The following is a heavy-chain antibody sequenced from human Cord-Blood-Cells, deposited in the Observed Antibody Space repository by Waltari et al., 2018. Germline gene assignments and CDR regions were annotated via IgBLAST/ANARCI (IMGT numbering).Heavy chain of an antibody. CDR1: GFTFSSYA. D-gene: IGHD3-16*01. CDR3: AKGGGG. V-gene: IGHV3-23*01. Sequence: EVQLLESGGGLVQPGGSLRLSCAASGFTFSSYAMSWGRQDPGKGLGWVSAISGSGGSTYYADSEQDLFTISRDNSTDTLYLQMNSRRAEDRAVYECAKGGGGWGQGTLVTVSS. CDR2: ISGSGGST. J-gene: IGHJ4*02.